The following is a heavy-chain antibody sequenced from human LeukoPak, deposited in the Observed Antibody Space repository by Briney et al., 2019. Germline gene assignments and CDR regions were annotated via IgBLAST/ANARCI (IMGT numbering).Heavy chain of an antibody. J-gene: IGHJ2*01. CDR3: AREDYDDDGWYFDL. CDR2: IKSDGTST. CDR1: GFTFSSYW. V-gene: IGHV3-74*01. Sequence: PGGSLRLSCAASGFTFSSYWMHWVRQAPGKGLVWVSRIKSDGTSTTYADSVKGRFTTSRDNAKSTLYLQMTSLRVEDTAEYFCAREDYDDDGWYFDLWGRGTLVTVSS. D-gene: IGHD4-17*01.